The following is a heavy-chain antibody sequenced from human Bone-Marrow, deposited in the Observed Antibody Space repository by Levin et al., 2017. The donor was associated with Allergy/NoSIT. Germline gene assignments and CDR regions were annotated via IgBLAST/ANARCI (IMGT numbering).Heavy chain of an antibody. Sequence: SVKVSCKASGGTFTSYAFSWVRQPPGQGLEWMGGIIPMFGTANYAQNFQGRVTIIADDSTSTVYMELASLTSDDTAVYYCARVAALGAGWFDPWGQGTLVTVSS. V-gene: IGHV1-69*13. CDR1: GGTFTSYA. CDR3: ARVAALGAGWFDP. D-gene: IGHD6-19*01. J-gene: IGHJ5*02. CDR2: IIPMFGTA.